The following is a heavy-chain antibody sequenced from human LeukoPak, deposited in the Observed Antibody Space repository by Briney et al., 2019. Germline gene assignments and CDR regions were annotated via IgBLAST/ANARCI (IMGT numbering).Heavy chain of an antibody. CDR2: VSYDGSNK. Sequence: PGGSLRLSCAASGFTFSTYAMSWVRQAPGKGLGWVAVVSYDGSNKYYADSVKGRFTISRDNSKNTLYMQMNSLRAEDTAVYYCAREEEGFTYYDILTGSLSPKPIDYWGQGTLVTVSS. CDR1: GFTFSTYA. J-gene: IGHJ4*02. CDR3: AREEEGFTYYDILTGSLSPKPIDY. D-gene: IGHD3-9*01. V-gene: IGHV3-30-3*01.